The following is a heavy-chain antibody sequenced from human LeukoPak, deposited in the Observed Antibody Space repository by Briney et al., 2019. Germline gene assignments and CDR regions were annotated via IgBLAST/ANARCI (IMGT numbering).Heavy chain of an antibody. V-gene: IGHV4-61*02. CDR3: ARDQKAMVRGVIVDWFDP. D-gene: IGHD3-10*01. CDR2: IYTSGST. J-gene: IGHJ5*02. Sequence: PSQTLSVTCTVSGGSISSGSYYWSWIRQPAGKGLEWIGRIYTSGSTNYNPSLKSRVTISVDTSKNQFSLKLSSVTAADTAVYYCARDQKAMVRGVIVDWFDPWGQGTLVTVSS. CDR1: GGSISSGSYY.